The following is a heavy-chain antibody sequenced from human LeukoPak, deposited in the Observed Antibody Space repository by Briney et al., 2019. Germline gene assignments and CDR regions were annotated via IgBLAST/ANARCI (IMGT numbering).Heavy chain of an antibody. D-gene: IGHD6-19*01. V-gene: IGHV3-21*01. Sequence: GGSLRLSCAASEFTFSTYSMNWVRQAPGKGLEWVSSISSGSTYIYYADSVKGRFTISRDNARSSLYLQMNSLRVEDTAVYYCARDSGRFRLDYWGLGVLVTVSS. CDR3: ARDSGRFRLDY. CDR2: ISSGSTYI. J-gene: IGHJ4*02. CDR1: EFTFSTYS.